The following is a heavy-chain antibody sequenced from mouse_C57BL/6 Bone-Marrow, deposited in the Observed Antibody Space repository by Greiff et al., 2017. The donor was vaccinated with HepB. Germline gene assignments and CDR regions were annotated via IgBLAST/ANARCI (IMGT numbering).Heavy chain of an antibody. D-gene: IGHD3-2*02. CDR2: IWTGGGT. Sequence: VQLQESGPGLVAPSQSLSITCTVSGFSLTSYAISWVRQPPGKGLEWLGVIWTGGGTNYNSALKSRLSISKDNSKSQVFLKMNSLQTDDTARYYCARKRKTAQATGYYAMDYWGQGTSVTVSS. J-gene: IGHJ4*01. CDR1: GFSLTSYA. CDR3: ARKRKTAQATGYYAMDY. V-gene: IGHV2-9-1*01.